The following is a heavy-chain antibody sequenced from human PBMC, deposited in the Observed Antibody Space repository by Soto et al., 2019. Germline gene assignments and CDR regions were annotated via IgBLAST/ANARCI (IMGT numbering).Heavy chain of an antibody. CDR2: INHSGST. Sequence: QVQLQQWGAGLLKPSETLSLTCAVYGGSFSGYYWSWIRQPPGKGLEWIGEINHSGSTNYNPSRKSRVTISVDTSKNQFSLKLSSVTAADTAVYYCARRRTVNIVVVPAAYDYWGQGTLVTVSS. CDR1: GGSFSGYY. V-gene: IGHV4-34*01. J-gene: IGHJ4*02. D-gene: IGHD2-2*01. CDR3: ARRRTVNIVVVPAAYDY.